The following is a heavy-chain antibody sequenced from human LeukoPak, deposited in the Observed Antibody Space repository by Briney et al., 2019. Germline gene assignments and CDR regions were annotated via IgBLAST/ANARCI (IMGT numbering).Heavy chain of an antibody. V-gene: IGHV3-23*01. CDR3: AKDVRRCNGACT. J-gene: IGHJ5*02. CDR1: GFSFSTYS. D-gene: IGHD2-8*01. CDR2: ISASGGDT. Sequence: PGGSLRLSCAASGFSFSTYSFSWVRQAPGKGLEWVSGISASGGDTFYADSVKGRFTISRDNSKNTLSLQMNSLRVEDTAIYCCAKDVRRCNGACTWGQGTLVTVSS.